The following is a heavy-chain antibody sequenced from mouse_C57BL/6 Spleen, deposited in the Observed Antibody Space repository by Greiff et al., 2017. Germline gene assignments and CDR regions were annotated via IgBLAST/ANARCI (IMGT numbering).Heavy chain of an antibody. CDR3: ARYESSEFAY. Sequence: EVKLVESGGGLVQPGGSLSLSCAASGFTFTDYYMSWVRQPPGKALEWLGFIRNKANGYTTEYSASVKGRFTISRDNSQSILYLQMNALRAEDSATYYCARYESSEFAYWGQGTLVTVSA. CDR2: IRNKANGYTT. V-gene: IGHV7-3*01. CDR1: GFTFTDYY. J-gene: IGHJ3*01. D-gene: IGHD1-3*01.